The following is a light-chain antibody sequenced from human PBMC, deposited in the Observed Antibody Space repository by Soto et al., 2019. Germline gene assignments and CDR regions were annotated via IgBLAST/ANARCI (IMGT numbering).Light chain of an antibody. CDR3: QQHINWPLT. J-gene: IGKJ4*01. Sequence: EIVLTQSPATLSLSPGERATLSCRASQTVSSSLAWYQQKPGQAPRLLIYEASSRATGIPARFSGSGSGADFTRTISSLEPEEFALYACQQHINWPLTFGGGTKVEIK. CDR1: QTVSSS. V-gene: IGKV3-11*01. CDR2: EAS.